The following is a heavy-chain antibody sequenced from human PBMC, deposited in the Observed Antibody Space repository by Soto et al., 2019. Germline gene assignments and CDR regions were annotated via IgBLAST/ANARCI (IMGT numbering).Heavy chain of an antibody. D-gene: IGHD3-22*01. V-gene: IGHV3-11*01. Sequence: PGGSLRLSCAASGFTLSDYYMSWIRQAPGKGLEWVSYISSSGSTIYYADSVKGRFTISRDNAKNSLYLQMNSLRAEDAAVYYGARDPYYSDSSGYYPPLGYFDYWGQGTLVTVSS. CDR3: ARDPYYSDSSGYYPPLGYFDY. CDR2: ISSSGSTI. J-gene: IGHJ4*02. CDR1: GFTLSDYY.